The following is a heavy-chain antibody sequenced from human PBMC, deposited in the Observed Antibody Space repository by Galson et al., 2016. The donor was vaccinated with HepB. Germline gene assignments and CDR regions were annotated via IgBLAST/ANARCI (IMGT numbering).Heavy chain of an antibody. D-gene: IGHD3/OR15-3a*01. V-gene: IGHV3-30-3*01. CDR1: EFTFSSYA. J-gene: IGHJ4*02. CDR3: ARDVSQFFDWLLFIDY. Sequence: SLRLSCAASEFTFSSYAMHWVRQAPGKGLEWVAVISYDGSKKYYADSVKGRFTISRDNSKNTLYLQMNSLRAEDTAVYYCARDVSQFFDWLLFIDYWGQGTLVTVSS. CDR2: ISYDGSKK.